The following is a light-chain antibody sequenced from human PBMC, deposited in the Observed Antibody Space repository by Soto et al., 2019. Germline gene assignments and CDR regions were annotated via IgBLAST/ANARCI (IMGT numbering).Light chain of an antibody. CDR1: QSVLYSSNNKNY. V-gene: IGKV4-1*01. Sequence: DIVITQSPDSLAVSLGERATINCESSQSVLYSSNNKNYLAWYQQKPGQPPKLVIYWASTRESGVPDRFNGSGSGTDFPLTISSLPAEDVAVYYCQQYYSTPSWTFGQGTKVEIK. CDR3: QQYYSTPSWT. CDR2: WAS. J-gene: IGKJ1*01.